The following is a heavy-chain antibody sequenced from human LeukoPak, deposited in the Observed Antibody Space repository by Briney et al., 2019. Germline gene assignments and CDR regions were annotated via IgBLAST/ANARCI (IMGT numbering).Heavy chain of an antibody. D-gene: IGHD4-11*01. CDR2: ISSSSSTI. CDR1: GFTFSSYS. V-gene: IGHV3-48*01. J-gene: IGHJ4*02. Sequence: PGGSLRLSCAASGFTFSSYSMNWVRQAPGKGLEWVSYISSSSSTIYYADSVKGRFTISRDNAKNSLYLQMNSLRAEDTAVYYCAREILLSGHSTVTTSYWGQGTLVTVSS. CDR3: AREILLSGHSTVTTSY.